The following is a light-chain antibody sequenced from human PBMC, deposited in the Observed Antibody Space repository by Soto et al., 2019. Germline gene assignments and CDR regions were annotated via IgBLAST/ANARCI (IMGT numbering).Light chain of an antibody. CDR2: DAS. V-gene: IGKV3-20*01. CDR1: QSVSSSY. J-gene: IGKJ1*01. CDR3: ARDVRSALAWT. Sequence: ETVLTQSPGTLSLSPGERATLSCRASQSVSSSYLAWYQQKPGQAPRLLIYDASSRATGIRDRFSGSGSGTDFTLTISRLGPEDFAVYYCARDVRSALAWTVGQGTKVEIK.